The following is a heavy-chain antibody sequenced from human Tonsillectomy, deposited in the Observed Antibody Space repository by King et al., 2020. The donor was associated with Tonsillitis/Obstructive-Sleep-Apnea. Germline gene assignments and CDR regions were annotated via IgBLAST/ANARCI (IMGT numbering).Heavy chain of an antibody. J-gene: IGHJ6*02. Sequence: QLQESGPGLVKPSETLSLTCTVSGGSISSSSYYWGWIRQPPGKGLEWIGSIYYSGSTYYNPSLKSRVTISVDTSKNQFSLKLSSVTAADTAVYYCARIMVRGVIAYYYGMDVWGQGTTVTVSS. CDR1: GGSISSSSYY. D-gene: IGHD3-10*01. CDR2: IYYSGST. V-gene: IGHV4-39*01. CDR3: ARIMVRGVIAYYYGMDV.